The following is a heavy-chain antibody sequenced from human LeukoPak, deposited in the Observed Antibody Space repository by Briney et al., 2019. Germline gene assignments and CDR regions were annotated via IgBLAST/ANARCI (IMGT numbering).Heavy chain of an antibody. Sequence: GGSLRLSCAASGFTFSSYAMSWVRQAPGKGLEWVSAISGSGGSTYYADSVKGRFTISRDNSKNTQYLQMNSLRAEDTAVYYCAKSVVVRGPYGMDVWGQETTVTVSS. CDR2: ISGSGGST. D-gene: IGHD3-10*01. CDR3: AKSVVVRGPYGMDV. V-gene: IGHV3-23*01. J-gene: IGHJ6*02. CDR1: GFTFSSYA.